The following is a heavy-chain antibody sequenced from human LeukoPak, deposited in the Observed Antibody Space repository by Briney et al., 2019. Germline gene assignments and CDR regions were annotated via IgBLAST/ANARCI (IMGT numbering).Heavy chain of an antibody. CDR1: GFTLSSYS. D-gene: IGHD6-19*01. Sequence: GGSLRLSCAASGFTLSSYSMNWVRQAPGKGLEWVSYISSSSSTIYYADSVKGRFTISRDNAKNSLYLQMNSLRAEDTAVYYCARSKWTIAVAGTVFDYWGQGTLVTVSS. V-gene: IGHV3-48*04. J-gene: IGHJ4*02. CDR3: ARSKWTIAVAGTVFDY. CDR2: ISSSSSTI.